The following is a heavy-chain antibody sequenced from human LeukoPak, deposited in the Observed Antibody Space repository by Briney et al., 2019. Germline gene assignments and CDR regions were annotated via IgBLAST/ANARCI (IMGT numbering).Heavy chain of an antibody. CDR2: IIPISGTA. J-gene: IGHJ6*02. V-gene: IGHV1-69*13. Sequence: SVKVSCKASGGTFSSYAISWVRQAPGQGLEWMGGIIPISGTANYAQKFQGRVTITADESTSTAYMELSSLRSEDTAVYYCARGGGSGSPHYYYYGMDVWGQGTTVTVSS. CDR1: GGTFSSYA. CDR3: ARGGGSGSPHYYYYGMDV. D-gene: IGHD5-12*01.